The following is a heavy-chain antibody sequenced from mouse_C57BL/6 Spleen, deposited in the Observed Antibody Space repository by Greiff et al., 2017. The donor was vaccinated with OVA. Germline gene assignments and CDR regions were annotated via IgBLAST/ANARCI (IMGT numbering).Heavy chain of an antibody. CDR3: ARDETGYYSMGY. J-gene: IGHJ4*01. Sequence: VQLKESGPGLVKPSQSLSLTCSVTGYSITSGYYWNWIRQFPGNKLEWMGYISYDGSNNYNPSLKNRNSITRDTSKNQLFLKLKSVTTEDTATYDCARDETGYYSMGYWGQGTSVTGSS. CDR2: ISYDGSN. CDR1: GYSITSGYY. V-gene: IGHV3-6*01.